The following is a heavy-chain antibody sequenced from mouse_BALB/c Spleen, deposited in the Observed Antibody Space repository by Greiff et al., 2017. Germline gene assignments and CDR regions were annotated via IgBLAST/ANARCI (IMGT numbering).Heavy chain of an antibody. V-gene: IGHV1-82*01. CDR2: IYPGDGDT. CDR3: ASYDYDGSLYAMDY. Sequence: QVQLKESGPELVKPGASVKISCKASGYAFSSSWMNWVKQRPGQGLEWIGRIYPGDGDTNYNGKFKGKATLTADKSSSTAYMQLSSLTSVDSAVYFCASYDYDGSLYAMDYWGQGTSVTVSS. D-gene: IGHD2-4*01. CDR1: GYAFSSSW. J-gene: IGHJ4*01.